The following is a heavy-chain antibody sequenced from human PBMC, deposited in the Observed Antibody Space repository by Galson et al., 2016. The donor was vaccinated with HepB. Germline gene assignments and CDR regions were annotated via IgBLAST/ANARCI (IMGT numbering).Heavy chain of an antibody. CDR1: GITVSSNN. J-gene: IGHJ4*02. Sequence: SLRLSCAASGITVSSNNMNWVRQAPGKGLEWLSVIDSGCSTYYADPVKGRFTISRDNSKNTLYLQMNSLRAEDTAVYYCARRETLKDGAALDYWGQGTLVTVSS. CDR3: ARRETLKDGAALDY. V-gene: IGHV3-66*01. CDR2: IDSGCST. D-gene: IGHD1-26*01.